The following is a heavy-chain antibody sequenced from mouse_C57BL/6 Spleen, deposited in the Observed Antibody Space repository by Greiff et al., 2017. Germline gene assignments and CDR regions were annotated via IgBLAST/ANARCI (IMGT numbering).Heavy chain of an antibody. D-gene: IGHD3-2*02. CDR3: TREADYYAMDY. Sequence: EVQLQESGEGLVKPGGSLKLSCAASGFTFSSYAMSWVRQTPEKRLEWVAYISSGGDYIYYADTVKGRFTISRDNARNTLYLQMSSLKSEDTAMYYCTREADYYAMDYWGQGTSVTVSS. CDR1: GFTFSSYA. CDR2: ISSGGDYI. J-gene: IGHJ4*01. V-gene: IGHV5-9-1*02.